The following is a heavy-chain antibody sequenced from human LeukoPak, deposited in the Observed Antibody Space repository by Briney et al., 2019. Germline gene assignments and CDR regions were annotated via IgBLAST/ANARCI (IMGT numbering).Heavy chain of an antibody. CDR2: IYYSGST. V-gene: IGHV4-59*01. CDR1: GGSISSYY. CDR3: ARGGDFWSGYLSQYYYGMDI. Sequence: PSETLSLTCTVSGGSISSYYWSWIRQPPGKGLEWIGYIYYSGSTNYNPSPKSRVTISVDTSKNQFSLKLSSVTAADTAVYYCARGGDFWSGYLSQYYYGMDIWGQGTTVTVSS. D-gene: IGHD3-3*01. J-gene: IGHJ6*02.